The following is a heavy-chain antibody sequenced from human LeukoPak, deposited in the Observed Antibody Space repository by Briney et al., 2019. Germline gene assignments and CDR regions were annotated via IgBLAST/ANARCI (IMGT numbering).Heavy chain of an antibody. D-gene: IGHD3-22*01. V-gene: IGHV3-21*01. CDR2: ISSSSSYI. CDR1: GFTFSSYS. Sequence: PGGSLRLSCAASGFTFSSYSMNWIRQAPGKGLEWVSSISSSSSYIYYADSVKGRFTISRDNAKNSLYLQMNSLRAEDTAVYYCARDYDDSSGYNPWGQGTLVTVSS. J-gene: IGHJ5*02. CDR3: ARDYDDSSGYNP.